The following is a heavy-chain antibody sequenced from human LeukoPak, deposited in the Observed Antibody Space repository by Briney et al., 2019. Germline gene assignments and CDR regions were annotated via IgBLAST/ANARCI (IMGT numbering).Heavy chain of an antibody. CDR1: GGSISSYY. Sequence: PSETLSLTCTVSGGSISSYYWSWIRQPPGKGLEWIGYIYYSGSTNYNPSLKSRVTISVDTSKNQFSLKLSSVTAADTAVCYCARDSPLWFGELYAFDIWGQGTMVTVSS. CDR3: ARDSPLWFGELYAFDI. D-gene: IGHD3-10*01. J-gene: IGHJ3*02. V-gene: IGHV4-59*01. CDR2: IYYSGST.